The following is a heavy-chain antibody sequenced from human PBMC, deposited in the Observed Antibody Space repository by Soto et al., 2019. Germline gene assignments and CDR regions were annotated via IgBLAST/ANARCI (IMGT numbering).Heavy chain of an antibody. CDR1: GYTFTSYG. D-gene: IGHD3-9*01. Sequence: GASVKVSCKASGYTFTSYGISWVRQAPGQGLVWMGWISAYNGNTNYAQKLQGRVTMTTDTSTSTAYMELRSLRSDDTAVYYCARDRPYYDILTGSPTLFDYWGQGTLVTVSS. V-gene: IGHV1-18*01. CDR2: ISAYNGNT. CDR3: ARDRPYYDILTGSPTLFDY. J-gene: IGHJ4*02.